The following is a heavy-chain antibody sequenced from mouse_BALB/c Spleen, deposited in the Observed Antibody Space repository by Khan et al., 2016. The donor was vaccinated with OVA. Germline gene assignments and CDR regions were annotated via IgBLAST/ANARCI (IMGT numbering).Heavy chain of an antibody. D-gene: IGHD2-3*01. CDR3: ARFYDPYYAIDY. J-gene: IGHJ4*01. CDR1: GFSLTSYG. CDR2: IWAGGST. Sequence: VQLQESGPGLVAPSQSLSITCTVSGFSLTSYGVHWVRQPPGKGLEWLGVIWAGGSTNYNSALVSRLSINKDSSKSQVFLKMNSLQTDDTAMYYCARFYDPYYAIDYWGQGTSVTVSS. V-gene: IGHV2-9*02.